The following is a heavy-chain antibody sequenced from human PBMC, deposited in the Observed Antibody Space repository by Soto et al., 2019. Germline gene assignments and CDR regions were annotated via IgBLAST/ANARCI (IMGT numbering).Heavy chain of an antibody. Sequence: ASVKVSCKASGYTFTSSDINWVRQAPGQGLEWMGWMNPNTGNSGFAQKFQGRVTMTSDTSISTAYMELSSLRSEDSATYYCARMASFGSLNWFDPWGQGTLVTVSS. CDR2: MNPNTGNS. J-gene: IGHJ5*02. CDR1: GYTFTSSD. D-gene: IGHD3-10*01. CDR3: ARMASFGSLNWFDP. V-gene: IGHV1-8*01.